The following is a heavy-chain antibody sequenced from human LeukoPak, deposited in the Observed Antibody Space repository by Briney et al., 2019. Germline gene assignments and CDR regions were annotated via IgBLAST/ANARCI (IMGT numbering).Heavy chain of an antibody. D-gene: IGHD3-22*01. CDR1: GYTFTGYY. CDR2: INPNSGGT. CDR3: ARAGLGLGYYDSSGYYFGY. J-gene: IGHJ4*02. V-gene: IGHV1-2*02. Sequence: ASVKVSCKASGYTFTGYYMHWVRQAPGQGLEWMGWINPNSGGTNYPQKFQGRVTMTRDTSISTAYMELSRLRSDDTAVYYCARAGLGLGYYDSSGYYFGYWGQGTLVTVSS.